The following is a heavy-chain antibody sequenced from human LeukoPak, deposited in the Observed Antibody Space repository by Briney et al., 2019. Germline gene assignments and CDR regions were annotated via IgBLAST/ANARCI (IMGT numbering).Heavy chain of an antibody. D-gene: IGHD4-23*01. CDR3: ASYGGNSAGNWFDP. CDR2: IYYSGST. Sequence: SETLSLTCTVSGGSISSDYWNWIRQPPGKGLEWIGHIYYSGSTNYNPSLRSRVTISVDTSKNQFSLKLSSVTAADTAVYYCASYGGNSAGNWFDPWGQGTLVTVSS. V-gene: IGHV4-59*08. CDR1: GGSISSDY. J-gene: IGHJ5*02.